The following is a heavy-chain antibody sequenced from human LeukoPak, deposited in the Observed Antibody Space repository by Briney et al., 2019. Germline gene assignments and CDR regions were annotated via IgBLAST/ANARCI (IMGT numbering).Heavy chain of an antibody. J-gene: IGHJ6*02. D-gene: IGHD6-19*01. CDR1: GYTFTSYA. Sequence: ASVKVSCKASGYTFTSYAMHWVRQAPGQRLEWMGWINAGNGNTKYSQKFQGRVTITRDTSTSTAYMELRSLRSDDTAVYYCAREQWPTYYYYGMDVWGQGTTVTVSS. CDR3: AREQWPTYYYYGMDV. CDR2: INAGNGNT. V-gene: IGHV1-3*01.